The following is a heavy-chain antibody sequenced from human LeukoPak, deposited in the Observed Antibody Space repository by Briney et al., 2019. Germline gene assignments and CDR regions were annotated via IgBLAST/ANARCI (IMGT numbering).Heavy chain of an antibody. CDR3: ARDNGGTAMAYYSYYYMDV. J-gene: IGHJ6*03. Sequence: PGGSLRLSCAASGFTFSSYGMSWVRQAPGKGLEWVSYISSSGSTIYYADSVKGRFAISRDNAKNSLYLQMNSLRAEDTAVYYCARDNGGTAMAYYSYYYMDVWGKGTTVTISS. V-gene: IGHV3-48*04. D-gene: IGHD5-18*01. CDR1: GFTFSSYG. CDR2: ISSSGSTI.